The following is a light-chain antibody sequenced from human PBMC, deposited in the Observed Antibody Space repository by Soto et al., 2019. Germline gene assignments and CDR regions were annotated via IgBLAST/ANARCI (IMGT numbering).Light chain of an antibody. CDR2: EVS. CDR3: MQCIHLPVT. J-gene: IGKJ1*01. V-gene: IGKV2D-29*01. CDR1: ERLLYSDGKTY. Sequence: DIVMTQAPLSLSVTPGQTASISCKSSERLLYSDGKTYLYWYLQKPGQPPQLLIYEVSNRFPGVPARFSGSGSGTDFTLQISRVEADDVGIYYCMQCIHLPVTFGQGTKVEIK.